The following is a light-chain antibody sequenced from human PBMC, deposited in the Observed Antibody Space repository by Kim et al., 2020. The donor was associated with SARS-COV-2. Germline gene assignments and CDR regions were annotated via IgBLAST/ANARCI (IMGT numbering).Light chain of an antibody. CDR2: AAS. CDR1: QGISSY. CDR3: QQYYSYSQT. Sequence: AIRITQSPSSLSASTGDRVTITCRASQGISSYLAWYQQKPGKAPKLLIYAASTLQSGVPSRFSGSGSGTDFTLTISCLQSEDFATYYCQQYYSYSQTFGQGTKLEI. J-gene: IGKJ2*01. V-gene: IGKV1-8*01.